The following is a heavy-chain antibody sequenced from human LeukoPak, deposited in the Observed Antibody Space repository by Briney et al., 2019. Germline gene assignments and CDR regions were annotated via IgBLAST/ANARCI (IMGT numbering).Heavy chain of an antibody. D-gene: IGHD3-22*01. CDR2: INSDGSST. CDR3: ARDSSYYDSSVVH. Sequence: PGGSLGLSCAASGFTFRGYWMHWVRHAPGKGLVWVSRINSDGSSTSYADSSKGGITISRDNAKNTLYLQMNSLRAEDTAVYYCARDSSYYDSSVVHWGQGTLVTVSS. CDR1: GFTFRGYW. J-gene: IGHJ1*01. V-gene: IGHV3-74*01.